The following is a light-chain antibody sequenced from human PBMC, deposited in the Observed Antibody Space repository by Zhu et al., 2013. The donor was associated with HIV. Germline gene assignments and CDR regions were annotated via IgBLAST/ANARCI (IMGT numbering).Light chain of an antibody. CDR2: DSD. CDR3: QQYETSPTT. Sequence: DILLTQSPEVLSLSPGDGATVSCRASQRLANTHLAWYQHRPGQTPKLLVYDSDKRASGTPDRFRGSGSGTLFSLTVNNIQSHDFAIYFCQQYETSPTTFGQGTRL. J-gene: IGKJ5*01. V-gene: IGKV3-20*01. CDR1: QRLANTH.